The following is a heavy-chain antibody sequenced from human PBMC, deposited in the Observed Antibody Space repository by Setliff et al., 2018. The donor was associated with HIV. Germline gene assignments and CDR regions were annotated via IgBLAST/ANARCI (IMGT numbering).Heavy chain of an antibody. D-gene: IGHD1-26*01. CDR3: TRHRGSFDY. CDR1: GFTFSSYA. CDR2: ITAGGTT. V-gene: IGHV3-23*01. Sequence: GGSLRLSCAASGFTFSSYAMSWVRQAPGKGLEWVSIITAGGTTYYADSVKGRFTMSRDNSKNMAYLQMNSLRTEDTAIYYCTRHRGSFDYWGLGTLVTVSS. J-gene: IGHJ4*02.